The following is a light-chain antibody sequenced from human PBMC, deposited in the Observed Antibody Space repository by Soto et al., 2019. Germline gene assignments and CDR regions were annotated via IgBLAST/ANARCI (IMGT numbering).Light chain of an antibody. CDR3: QLRSNWPPEVT. CDR2: EAS. J-gene: IGKJ3*01. CDR1: QSVGSS. Sequence: EIVLTQSPDTLSLSPGERATLSCRASQSVGSSLAWYQQKPGQAPSLLNYEASNRATGIPARFSGSGSGTDFTHTIRSLEPEDFGVYYCQLRSNWPPEVTFGPGTKVDIK. V-gene: IGKV3-11*01.